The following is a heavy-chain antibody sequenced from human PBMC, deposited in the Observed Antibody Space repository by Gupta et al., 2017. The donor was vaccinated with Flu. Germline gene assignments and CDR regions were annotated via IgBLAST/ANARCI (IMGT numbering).Heavy chain of an antibody. D-gene: IGHD7-27*01. CDR3: ARSFTGDYFDS. Sequence: LIRQPPGKVLEWIGNIHYSGTPSYNPALKSRLTISEDMSKDKFSLQLTSVTAADTAVYFCARSFTGDYFDSWGQGTLVSVSS. J-gene: IGHJ4*02. V-gene: IGHV4-39*01. CDR2: IHYSGTP.